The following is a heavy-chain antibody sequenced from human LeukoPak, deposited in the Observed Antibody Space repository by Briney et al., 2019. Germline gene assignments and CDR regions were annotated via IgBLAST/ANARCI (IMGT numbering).Heavy chain of an antibody. CDR1: GGSISSSSYY. CDR3: ARGADYYDSSGDAFDI. CDR2: IYYSGST. D-gene: IGHD3-22*01. J-gene: IGHJ3*02. Sequence: SETLSLTCTVSGGSISSSSYYWGWIRQPPGKGLEWIGSIYYSGSTYYNPSLKSRVTIPVDTSKNQFSLKLSSVTAADTAVYYCARGADYYDSSGDAFDIWGQGTMVTVSS. V-gene: IGHV4-39*07.